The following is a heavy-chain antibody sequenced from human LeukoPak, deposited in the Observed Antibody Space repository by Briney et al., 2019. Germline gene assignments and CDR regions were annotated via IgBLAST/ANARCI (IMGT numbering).Heavy chain of an antibody. CDR3: ARPIHGRENAFDI. CDR1: GYSFTSYW. V-gene: IGHV5-51*01. J-gene: IGHJ3*02. Sequence: GESLKISCEGSGYSFTSYWIAWVRQMPGKGLEWMGIIYPGDSDTRYSPSFQGQVTISADKSINTAYLQWSGLKASDTAIYYCARPIHGRENAFDIWGQGTMVTVSS. D-gene: IGHD1-1*01. CDR2: IYPGDSDT.